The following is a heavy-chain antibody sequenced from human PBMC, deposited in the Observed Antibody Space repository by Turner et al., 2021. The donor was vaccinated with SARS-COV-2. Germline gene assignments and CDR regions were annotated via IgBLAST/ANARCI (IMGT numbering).Heavy chain of an antibody. V-gene: IGHV4-31*03. CDR3: ARSSTSSNRFDY. CDR1: GGSISSGGYY. Sequence: QVQLQESGPGLVKPSPTPSLTCTVSGGSISSGGYYWSWIRQHPGKGLEWIGYIYNSGNTYYTPSLKSRVTISVDSSKNQFSLKLSSVTAADTAVYFCARSSTSSNRFDYWGQGTLVTVSS. J-gene: IGHJ4*02. CDR2: IYNSGNT. D-gene: IGHD6-13*01.